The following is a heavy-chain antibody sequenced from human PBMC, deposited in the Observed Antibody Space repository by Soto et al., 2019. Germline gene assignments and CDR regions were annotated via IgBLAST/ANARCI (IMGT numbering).Heavy chain of an antibody. J-gene: IGHJ4*02. CDR2: IIPIFGTA. CDR3: ATLPIGYCSGGSCYTLHY. V-gene: IGHV1-69*13. D-gene: IGHD2-15*01. CDR1: GGAFSRYA. Sequence: ASVKVSCKASGGAFSRYAISWVRQAPGQGLEWKRGIIPIFGTANYAQKLQGRVTITADESTSTFYMELSSLRSEDTAVYYCATLPIGYCSGGSCYTLHYWGQGTLVTVSS.